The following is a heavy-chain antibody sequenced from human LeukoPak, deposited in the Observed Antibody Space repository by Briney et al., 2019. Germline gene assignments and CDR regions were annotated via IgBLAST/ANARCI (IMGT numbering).Heavy chain of an antibody. D-gene: IGHD4-23*01. CDR3: ARAVYGGNRRLDY. CDR1: GGSFSGYY. J-gene: IGHJ4*02. CDR2: INHSGST. V-gene: IGHV4-34*01. Sequence: PSETLSLTCAVYGGSFSGYYWSWIRQPPGKGLEWIGEINHSGSTSYNPSLKSRVTMSVDTSKNQFSLKLSSVTAADTAVYYCARAVYGGNRRLDYWGQGTLVTVSS.